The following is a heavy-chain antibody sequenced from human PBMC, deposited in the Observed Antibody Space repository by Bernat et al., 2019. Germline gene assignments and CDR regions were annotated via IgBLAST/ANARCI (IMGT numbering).Heavy chain of an antibody. V-gene: IGHV3-33*01. Sequence: QVQLVESGGGVVQPGRSLRLSCAASGFTFSSYGMHWVRQAPGKGLEWVAVIWYDGSNKYYADSVKGRFTISRDNSKNTLYLQMNSLRAEDTVVYYCARVPSPYYYDSSGYAKRYYYYGMDVWGQWTTVTVSS. D-gene: IGHD3-22*01. CDR2: IWYDGSNK. J-gene: IGHJ6*02. CDR3: ARVPSPYYYDSSGYAKRYYYYGMDV. CDR1: GFTFSSYG.